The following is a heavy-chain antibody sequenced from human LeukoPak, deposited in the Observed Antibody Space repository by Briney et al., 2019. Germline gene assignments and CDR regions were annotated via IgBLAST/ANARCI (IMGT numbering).Heavy chain of an antibody. CDR3: ARSVAAAGTGRASFDY. D-gene: IGHD6-13*01. Sequence: PSGTLSLTCNVSDYSISSGHSWGWIRQPPGKGLEWIGSLSQSGDTYYNPTLKSRITLSMDTSKNQFSLKLSSVTAADTAVYYYARSVAAAGTGRASFDYWGQGTLVTVSS. CDR1: DYSISSGHS. CDR2: LSQSGDT. V-gene: IGHV4-38-2*02. J-gene: IGHJ4*02.